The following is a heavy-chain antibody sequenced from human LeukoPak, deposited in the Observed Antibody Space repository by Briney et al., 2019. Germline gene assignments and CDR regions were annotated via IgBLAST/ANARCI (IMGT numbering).Heavy chain of an antibody. CDR2: IYYSGST. Sequence: SETLSLTCTVSGGSISSYYWSWIRQPPGKGLEWIGYIYYSGSTNYNPSLKSRVTISVDTSKNQFSLKLSSVTAADTAVYYCARGRRYFDWLTVWYFDYWGQGTLATVSS. V-gene: IGHV4-59*12. J-gene: IGHJ4*02. D-gene: IGHD3-9*01. CDR1: GGSISSYY. CDR3: ARGRRYFDWLTVWYFDY.